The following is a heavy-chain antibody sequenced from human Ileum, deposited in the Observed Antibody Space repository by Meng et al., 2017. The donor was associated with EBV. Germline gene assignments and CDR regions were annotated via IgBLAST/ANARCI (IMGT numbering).Heavy chain of an antibody. CDR3: TRECIDTTGAYERSDY. Sequence: QVRLQESGPGLVKPSETLSPMCSVSGGSISRSNFYLGWVRQTPGKGLEWIASIHHSGSTYYNPSLRSRVTMSVDTSKNQFSLRLTSVTAADTALYFCTRECIDTTGAYERSDYWGQGSLVTVSS. D-gene: IGHD2-8*02. V-gene: IGHV4-39*07. CDR2: IHHSGST. CDR1: GGSISRSNFY. J-gene: IGHJ4*02.